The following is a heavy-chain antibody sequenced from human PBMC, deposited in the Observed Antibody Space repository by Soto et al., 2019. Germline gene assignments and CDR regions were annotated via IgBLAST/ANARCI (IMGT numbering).Heavy chain of an antibody. V-gene: IGHV1-2*04. CDR1: GYTFTGYY. CDR2: INPNSGGT. Sequence: ASVKVSCKASGYTFTGYYMHWVRQAPGQGLEWMGWINPNSGGTNYAQKFQGWVTMTRDTSISTAYMELSRLRSDDTAVYYCAKDSSGRDPAAFDICGQGTMVTISS. D-gene: IGHD6-19*01. CDR3: AKDSSGRDPAAFDI. J-gene: IGHJ3*02.